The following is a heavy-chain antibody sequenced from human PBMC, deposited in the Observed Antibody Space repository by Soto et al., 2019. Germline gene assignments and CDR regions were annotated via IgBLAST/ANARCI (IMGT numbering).Heavy chain of an antibody. D-gene: IGHD3-16*01. J-gene: IGHJ6*02. Sequence: SETLSLTCTVSGDSIRSVNKYWIWILQPPGKGLEWIGYIFSSGTTYYNPSLKSRLTMSLDASQNQFSLKLNSLTDADTAVYFCARVPSPFDYYYAMDVWGQGTTVTVSS. CDR2: IFSSGTT. V-gene: IGHV4-30-4*01. CDR3: ARVPSPFDYYYAMDV. CDR1: GDSIRSVNKY.